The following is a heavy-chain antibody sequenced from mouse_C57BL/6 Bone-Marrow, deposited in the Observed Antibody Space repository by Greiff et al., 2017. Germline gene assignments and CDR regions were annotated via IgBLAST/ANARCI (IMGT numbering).Heavy chain of an antibody. V-gene: IGHV5-4*01. J-gene: IGHJ2*01. CDR2: ISDGGSYT. D-gene: IGHD1-1*01. Sequence: EVQRVESGGGLVKPGGSLKLSCAASGFTFSSYAMSWVRQTPEKRLEWVATISDGGSYTYYPDNVKGRFTISRDNAKNNLYLQMSHLKSEDTAMYYCAREGYYGSSYGDYFDYWGQGTTLTVSS. CDR3: AREGYYGSSYGDYFDY. CDR1: GFTFSSYA.